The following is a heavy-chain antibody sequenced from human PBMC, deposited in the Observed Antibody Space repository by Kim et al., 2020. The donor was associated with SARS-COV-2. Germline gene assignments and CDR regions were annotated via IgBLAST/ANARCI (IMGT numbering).Heavy chain of an antibody. CDR2: IYSGGST. D-gene: IGHD6-13*01. Sequence: GGSLRLSCAASGFTVSSNYMSWVRQAPGKGLEWVSVIYSGGSTYYADSVKGRFTISRDNSKNTPYLQMNSLRAEDTAVYYCARDGAAAGPHDAFDIWGQGAIGSVSS. CDR3: ARDGAAAGPHDAFDI. V-gene: IGHV3-53*01. CDR1: GFTVSSNY. J-gene: IGHJ3*02.